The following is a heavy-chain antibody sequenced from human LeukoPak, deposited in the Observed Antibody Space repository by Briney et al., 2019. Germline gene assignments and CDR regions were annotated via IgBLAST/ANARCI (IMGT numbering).Heavy chain of an antibody. CDR3: ARQCSITSCL. D-gene: IGHD2-2*01. CDR1: GFTFSSYW. CDR2: IASDGSST. V-gene: IGHV3-74*01. J-gene: IGHJ4*02. Sequence: GGSLRLSCAASGFTFSSYWMNWVRQAPGKGLVLVSRIASDGSSTTYADSVKGRFSISRDNAKNTLYLQMNSLRAEDTAVYYCARQCSITSCLWGQGTLVTVSS.